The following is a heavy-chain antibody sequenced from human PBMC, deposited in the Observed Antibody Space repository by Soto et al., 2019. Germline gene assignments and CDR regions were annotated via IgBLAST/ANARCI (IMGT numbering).Heavy chain of an antibody. CDR3: TSDCVPPVTHGYDS. Sequence: QVQLQELGPGLVRPSQTLSLTCTVYGGSVTRGGYYWSRIRHCPGKGLEWIGYIYSSGDTNYNPSLTSRVVISVYTSKHQFSLQLTSVTVADTAIYYLTSDCVPPVTHGYDSWGQGILVTVSS. J-gene: IGHJ5*01. V-gene: IGHV4-31*03. CDR2: IYSSGDT. CDR1: GGSVTRGGYY.